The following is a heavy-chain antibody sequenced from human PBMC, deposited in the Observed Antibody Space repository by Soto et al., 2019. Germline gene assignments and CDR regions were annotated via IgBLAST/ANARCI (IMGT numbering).Heavy chain of an antibody. V-gene: IGHV4-31*03. J-gene: IGHJ4*02. CDR3: AREKGPSGSPFEY. CDR2: IYYSGST. Sequence: LSLTCTVSGGSISSGGYYWSWIRQHPGKGLEWIGYIYYSGSTYYNPSLKSRVTISVDTSKNQFSLKLSSVTAADTAVYYCAREKGPSGSPFEYWGQGTLVTVSS. CDR1: GGSISSGGYY.